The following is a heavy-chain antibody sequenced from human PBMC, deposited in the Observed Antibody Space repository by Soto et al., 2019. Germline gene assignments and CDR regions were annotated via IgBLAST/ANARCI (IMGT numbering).Heavy chain of an antibody. CDR3: AKDAPGSGWLSDY. D-gene: IGHD3-22*01. J-gene: IGHJ4*02. CDR1: GFTFSIYA. V-gene: IGHV3-23*01. Sequence: SLRLSCAASGFTFSIYAMSWVRQAPGKGLEWVSTITGNGGTSYADFVRGRFTISRDNSKNTLYLQMNSLRAEDTAVYYCAKDAPGSGWLSDYWGQGTLVTVSS. CDR2: ITGNGGT.